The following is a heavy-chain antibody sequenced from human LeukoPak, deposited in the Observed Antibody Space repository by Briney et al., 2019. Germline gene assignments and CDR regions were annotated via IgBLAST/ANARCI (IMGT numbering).Heavy chain of an antibody. CDR2: IRSDGSNT. V-gene: IGHV3-74*01. Sequence: GGSLRLSCAASGFTFSSYWMHWVRQAPGKGLVWVSRIRSDGSNTTYADSVKGRFTISRDNAKNTLYLQMNSLRAEDTAVYYCARRSDYLYKYFDLWGRGTLVTVSS. CDR1: GFTFSSYW. J-gene: IGHJ2*01. D-gene: IGHD1-26*01. CDR3: ARRSDYLYKYFDL.